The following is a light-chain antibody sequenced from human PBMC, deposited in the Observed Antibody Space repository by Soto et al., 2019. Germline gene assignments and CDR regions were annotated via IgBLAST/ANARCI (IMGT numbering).Light chain of an antibody. CDR1: SSDVGGYNY. CDR3: SSYAGSNNLHVV. V-gene: IGLV2-8*01. J-gene: IGLJ2*01. CDR2: EVS. Sequence: QSALTQPPSASGSPGQSVTISCTGTSSDVGGYNYVSWYQQHPGKAPKLMISEVSKRPSGVPDRFSGSKSVNTASLTVSGLQPEDEAIYYCSSYAGSNNLHVVFGGGTKVTVL.